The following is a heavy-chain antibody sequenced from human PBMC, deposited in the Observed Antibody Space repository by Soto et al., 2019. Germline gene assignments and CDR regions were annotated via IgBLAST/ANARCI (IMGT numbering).Heavy chain of an antibody. J-gene: IGHJ4*02. D-gene: IGHD3-22*01. CDR3: SKGNYDDSSGYPRLLGY. V-gene: IGHV3-9*01. CDR2: ISLNSGSI. CDR1: GFTFDDYA. Sequence: GGSLRLSCAPSGFTFDDYAMHWVRQARGKGQELVSAISLNSGSIGYADSVKGRFTIFRDNARNSLYLQMNSPRAEDTALFYCSKGNYDDSSGYPRLLGYWGQGTLVTVSS.